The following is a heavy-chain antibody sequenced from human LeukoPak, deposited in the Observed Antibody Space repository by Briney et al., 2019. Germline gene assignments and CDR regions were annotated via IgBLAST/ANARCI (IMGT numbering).Heavy chain of an antibody. CDR1: GYTFTDYY. Sequence: ASVKVSCRVSGYTFTDYYMHWVQQAPGKGLEWMGLVDPEDGETIYAEKFQGRVTITADTSTDTAYVELSSLRSEDTAVYYCATLTTVVTPNDYWGQGTLVTVSS. CDR2: VDPEDGET. D-gene: IGHD4-23*01. J-gene: IGHJ4*02. V-gene: IGHV1-69-2*01. CDR3: ATLTTVVTPNDY.